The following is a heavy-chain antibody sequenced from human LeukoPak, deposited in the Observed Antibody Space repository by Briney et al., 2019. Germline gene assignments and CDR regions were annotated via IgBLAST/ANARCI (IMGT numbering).Heavy chain of an antibody. V-gene: IGHV1-24*01. CDR3: ATPFHSSGYYDAFDI. CDR1: GYTLTELS. Sequence: GASVKVSCKVSGYTLTELSMHWVRQAPGKGLEWMGGFDPEDGETIYAQKFQVRVTMTEDTSTDTAYMELSSLRSEDTAVYYCATPFHSSGYYDAFDIWGQGTMVTVSS. D-gene: IGHD3-22*01. J-gene: IGHJ3*02. CDR2: FDPEDGET.